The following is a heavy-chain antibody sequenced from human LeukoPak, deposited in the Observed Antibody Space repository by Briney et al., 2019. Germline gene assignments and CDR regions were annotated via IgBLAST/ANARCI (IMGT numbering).Heavy chain of an antibody. D-gene: IGHD5-18*01. CDR3: ARVVDTAMATHFDY. J-gene: IGHJ4*02. CDR2: IYSGGST. V-gene: IGHV3-53*04. CDR1: GFTVSSNY. Sequence: TGGSLRLSCAASGFTVSSNYMSWVRQAPGKGLEWVLVIYSGGSTYYADSVKGRFTISRHNSKNTLYLQMNSLRAEDTAVYYCARVVDTAMATHFDYWGQGTLVTVSS.